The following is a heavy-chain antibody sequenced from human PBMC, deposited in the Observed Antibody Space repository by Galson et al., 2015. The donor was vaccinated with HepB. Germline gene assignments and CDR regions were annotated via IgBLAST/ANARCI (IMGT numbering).Heavy chain of an antibody. Sequence: TLSLTCTVSGGSISSSSYYWGWIRQPPGKGLEWIGSIYYSGSTYYNPSLKSRVTISVDTSKNQFSLKLSSVTAADTAVYYCARRPKIAVAGHWDAFDIWGQGTMVTVSS. CDR3: ARRPKIAVAGHWDAFDI. V-gene: IGHV4-39*01. D-gene: IGHD6-19*01. J-gene: IGHJ3*02. CDR1: GGSISSSSYY. CDR2: IYYSGST.